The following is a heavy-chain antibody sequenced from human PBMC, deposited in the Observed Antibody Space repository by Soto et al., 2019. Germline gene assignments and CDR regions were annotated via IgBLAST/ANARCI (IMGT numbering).Heavy chain of an antibody. D-gene: IGHD1-26*01. J-gene: IGHJ4*02. CDR1: GYTFTSYG. CDR2: ISAYNGNT. Sequence: ASVKVSCKASGYTFTSYGISWVRQAPGQGLEWMGWISAYNGNTNYAQKLQGRVTMTTDTSTSTAYMELRSLRSDDTAVYYCARALLPVGPTTDLGFWGQGILVTVSS. CDR3: ARALLPVGPTTDLGF. V-gene: IGHV1-18*04.